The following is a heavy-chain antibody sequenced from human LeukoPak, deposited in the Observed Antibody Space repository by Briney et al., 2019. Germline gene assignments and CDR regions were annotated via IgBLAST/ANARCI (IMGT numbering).Heavy chain of an antibody. J-gene: IGHJ4*02. CDR1: GYTFTSYA. D-gene: IGHD5-24*01. V-gene: IGHV7-4-1*02. CDR2: INTNTGNP. Sequence: ASVKVSCKASGYTFTSYAMNWVRQAPGQGLEWMGWINTNTGNPTYAQGFTGRFVFSLDTSVSTAYLQFSSLKAEDTAVYYCASTVGRRDGFDFDYWGQGTLVTVSS. CDR3: ASTVGRRDGFDFDY.